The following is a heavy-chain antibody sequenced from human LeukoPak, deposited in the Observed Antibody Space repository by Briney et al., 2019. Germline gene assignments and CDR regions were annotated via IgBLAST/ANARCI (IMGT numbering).Heavy chain of an antibody. CDR1: GFTASSNH. CDR2: IYSGGST. Sequence: GGSLRLSCAASGFTASSNHMSWVRQGPGKGLEWVSVIYSGGSTYYADSVKGRFTISRDNSKNTLYLQMNSLRAEDTAVYYCASHSSSWYGFDYWGQGTLVTVSS. V-gene: IGHV3-53*01. J-gene: IGHJ4*02. CDR3: ASHSSSWYGFDY. D-gene: IGHD6-13*01.